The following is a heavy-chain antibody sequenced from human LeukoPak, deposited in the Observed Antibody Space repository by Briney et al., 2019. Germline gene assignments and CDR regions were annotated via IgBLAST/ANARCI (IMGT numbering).Heavy chain of an antibody. Sequence: PETQSPTWTVASGSLSSSSYYCGWIRQPPGKGLEWIGRIYYSGSTYYNPSVKSRVTISVATSKNQFSLKLSSVTAADTAVYYCARYWGGQIEWLYTLTPNGFDTWGQGTLVTVSS. V-gene: IGHV4-39*01. CDR2: IYYSGST. CDR1: SGSLSSSSYY. J-gene: IGHJ5*02. D-gene: IGHD3-3*01. CDR3: ARYWGGQIEWLYTLTPNGFDT.